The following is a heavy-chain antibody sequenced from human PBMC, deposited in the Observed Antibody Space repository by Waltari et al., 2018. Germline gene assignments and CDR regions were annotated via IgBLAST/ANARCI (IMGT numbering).Heavy chain of an antibody. J-gene: IGHJ6*03. Sequence: EVQLVESGGGLVKPGGSLRLSCVASGFSFNASPMNWVRHTPEKGLEWVSSIGSSSTYTYYADSVKGRFTISRDNAANSLHLEMNALRPEDTAVYYCASHLEDFYYYMDVWGKGTTVTVSS. CDR1: GFSFNASP. CDR3: ASHLEDFYYYMDV. V-gene: IGHV3-21*06. CDR2: IGSSSTYT.